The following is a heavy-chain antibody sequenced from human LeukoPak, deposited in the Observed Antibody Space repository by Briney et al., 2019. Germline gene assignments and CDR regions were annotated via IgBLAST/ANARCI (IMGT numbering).Heavy chain of an antibody. V-gene: IGHV5-51*01. CDR3: ARLSGFYDSTAGYIDY. CDR2: IYPGDSDT. J-gene: IGHJ4*02. D-gene: IGHD3-22*01. Sequence: GKSLKISCEGSGYSFPSYWIGWVRQMPGKGLEWMGIIYPGDSDTKYSPSFQGQVTISADRSISTAYLQWNSLQASDTAMYFCARLSGFYDSTAGYIDYWGQGILVTVSS. CDR1: GYSFPSYW.